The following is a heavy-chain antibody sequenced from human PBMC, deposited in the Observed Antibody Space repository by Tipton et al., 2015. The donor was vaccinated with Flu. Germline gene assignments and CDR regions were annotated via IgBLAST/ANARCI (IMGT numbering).Heavy chain of an antibody. J-gene: IGHJ6*02. CDR3: AKGWEHSRGMVV. Sequence: GSLRLSCAASGFSSYSNPMHWVRQAPGKGLEWVAYIRYDGSDKYYADSVKGRFTISRDNSRATLFLQMNSLKPEDTAVYYCAKGWEHSRGMVVWGQGTTVTVTS. V-gene: IGHV3-30*02. D-gene: IGHD1-26*01. CDR1: GFSSYSNP. CDR2: IRYDGSDK.